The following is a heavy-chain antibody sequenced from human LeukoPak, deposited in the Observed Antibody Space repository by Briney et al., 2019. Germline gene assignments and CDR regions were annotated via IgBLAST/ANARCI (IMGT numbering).Heavy chain of an antibody. J-gene: IGHJ3*02. CDR2: IRRRTNRYTT. CDR3: TRDGGEGDNSAFDI. CDR1: GFTFSGYI. V-gene: IGHV3-72*01. D-gene: IGHD3-16*01. Sequence: PGGSLRLSCAASGFTFSGYILDWVRQAPGKGLEWVGRIRRRTNRYTTEYAASVKDRFIISRDDSKNSLYLHMNSLKTEDSAVYHCTRDGGEGDNSAFDIWGQGTMVTVPS.